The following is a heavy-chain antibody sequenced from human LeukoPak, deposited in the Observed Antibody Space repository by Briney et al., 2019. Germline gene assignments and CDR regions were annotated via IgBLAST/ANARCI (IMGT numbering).Heavy chain of an antibody. CDR3: ARAANYNDSSGSYWTFFDY. CDR1: GFTFSSYG. CDR2: IRYDGSNK. D-gene: IGHD3-22*01. V-gene: IGHV3-30*02. J-gene: IGHJ4*02. Sequence: PGGSLRLSCAASGFTFSSYGMHWVRQAPGKGLEWVAFIRYDGSNKYYADSVKGRFTISRDNSKNTLYLQMNSLRAEDTAVYYCARAANYNDSSGSYWTFFDYWGQGTLVTVSS.